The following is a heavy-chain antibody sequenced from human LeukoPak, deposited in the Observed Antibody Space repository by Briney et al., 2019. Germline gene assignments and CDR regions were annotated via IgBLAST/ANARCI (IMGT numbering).Heavy chain of an antibody. D-gene: IGHD3-22*01. CDR1: GGSINNDNYY. Sequence: SETLSLTCTVSGGSINNDNYYWGWIRQSPGKGLEWIGNIYYSGNSGNTYYNPSLKSRVTISVDTAKNQFSLNLSSVTAADTALYYCARLRDTGGYYFCYYFDSWGLGTLVSVSS. CDR2: IYYSGNSGNT. V-gene: IGHV4-39*01. CDR3: ARLRDTGGYYFCYYFDS. J-gene: IGHJ4*02.